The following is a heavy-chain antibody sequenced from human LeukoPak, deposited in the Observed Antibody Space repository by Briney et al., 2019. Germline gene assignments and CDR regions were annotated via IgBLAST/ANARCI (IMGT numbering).Heavy chain of an antibody. CDR2: IYYSGRT. D-gene: IGHD3-3*01. CDR1: GGSISSYY. J-gene: IGHJ4*02. V-gene: IGHV4-59*01. CDR3: ARGIPYYDFWSGPGDSYYFDY. Sequence: PSETLSLTCTVSGGSISSYYWSWIRQPPGKGLEWIGYIYYSGRTNYNPSLKSRVTISVDTSKNQFSLKLSSVTAADTAVYYCARGIPYYDFWSGPGDSYYFDYWGQGTLVTVSS.